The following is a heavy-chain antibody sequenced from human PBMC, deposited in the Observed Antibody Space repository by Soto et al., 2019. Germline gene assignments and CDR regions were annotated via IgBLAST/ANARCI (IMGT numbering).Heavy chain of an antibody. CDR2: ISSSGSTI. CDR3: ARDRGYSYGYIFDY. J-gene: IGHJ4*02. D-gene: IGHD5-18*01. CDR1: GFTFSSYE. V-gene: IGHV3-48*03. Sequence: PGGSLRLSCAASGFTFSSYEMNWVRQAPGKGLEWVSYISSSGSTIYYADSVKGRFTISRDNAKNSLYLQMNSLRAEDTAVYYCARDRGYSYGYIFDYWGQGTLVTVSS.